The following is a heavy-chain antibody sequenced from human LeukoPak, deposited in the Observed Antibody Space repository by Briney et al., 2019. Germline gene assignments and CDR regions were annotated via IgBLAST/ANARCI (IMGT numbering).Heavy chain of an antibody. J-gene: IGHJ6*03. Sequence: ASVKVSCKASGYTFSIYDINWVRQATGQGPEWMGWMSPNSGNTDYAQKFQGRVTMTRDISISTAYMELSSLTFEDTAVYYCARDGLDCTNGVCYNYYMDVWGKGTTVTVSS. CDR2: MSPNSGNT. CDR1: GYTFSIYD. D-gene: IGHD2-8*01. CDR3: ARDGLDCTNGVCYNYYMDV. V-gene: IGHV1-8*01.